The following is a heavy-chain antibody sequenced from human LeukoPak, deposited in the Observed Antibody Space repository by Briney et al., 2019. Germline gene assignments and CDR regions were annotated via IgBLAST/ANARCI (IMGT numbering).Heavy chain of an antibody. D-gene: IGHD5-18*01. CDR1: GGSISSSSYY. J-gene: IGHJ4*02. V-gene: IGHV4-39*01. CDR2: IYYSGNT. Sequence: PSETLSFTCSVSGGSISSSSYYWGWIRQPPGKGLEWIGTIYYSGNTYYNPSLKSRVTISVDTSKNQFSLRLSSVTAADTAVYYCARRDTAMVALDYWGQGTLVTVSS. CDR3: ARRDTAMVALDY.